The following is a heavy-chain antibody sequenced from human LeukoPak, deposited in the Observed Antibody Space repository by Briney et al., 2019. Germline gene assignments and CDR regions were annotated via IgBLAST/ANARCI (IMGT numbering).Heavy chain of an antibody. D-gene: IGHD1-26*01. CDR3: ARGIGGSYYVGYYFDY. J-gene: IGHJ4*02. V-gene: IGHV1-46*01. CDR1: GYTFTSYY. CDR2: INPSGGST. Sequence: ASVKVSCKASGYTFTSYYMHWVRQAPGQGLEWMGIINPSGGSTSYAQKFQGRVTMTRDTSTSTVYMELSIMRSEDTAVSYCARGIGGSYYVGYYFDYWGQGTLVTVSS.